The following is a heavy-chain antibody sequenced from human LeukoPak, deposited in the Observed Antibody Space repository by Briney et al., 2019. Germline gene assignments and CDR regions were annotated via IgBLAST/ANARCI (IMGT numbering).Heavy chain of an antibody. CDR3: AKQARDYYYYYMDV. CDR1: GFTFSSYG. Sequence: GGSLRLSCAASGFTFSSYGMHWVRQAPGKGLEWVAFIRYDGSNKYCADSVKGRFTISRDNSKNTLYLQMNSLRAEDTAVYYCAKQARDYYYYYMDVWGKGTTVTVSS. J-gene: IGHJ6*03. CDR2: IRYDGSNK. V-gene: IGHV3-30*02.